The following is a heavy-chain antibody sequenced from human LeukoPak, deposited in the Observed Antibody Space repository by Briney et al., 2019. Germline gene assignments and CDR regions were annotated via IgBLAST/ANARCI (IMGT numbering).Heavy chain of an antibody. Sequence: GASVKVSCKTSRYTFNAYYMHWVRQAPGQGLEWMGWINPNSGGSNYAQKFQGRVTMTSDTSINTAYMELSRLISDDTAVYYCAGDGYNSRRFFDYWGQGTLVTVSS. CDR2: INPNSGGS. J-gene: IGHJ4*02. D-gene: IGHD5-24*01. V-gene: IGHV1-2*02. CDR3: AGDGYNSRRFFDY. CDR1: RYTFNAYY.